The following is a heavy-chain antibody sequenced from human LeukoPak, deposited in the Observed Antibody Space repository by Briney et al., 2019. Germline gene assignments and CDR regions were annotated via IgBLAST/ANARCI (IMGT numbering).Heavy chain of an antibody. CDR3: AKDISTVEMATMAEY. J-gene: IGHJ4*02. Sequence: GGSLRLSCAASGFTFSSYAMSWVRQAPGKGLEWVSAISGSGGSTYYADSVKGRFTISRHNSKNTLYLQMNSLRAEDTAVYYCAKDISTVEMATMAEYWGQGTLVTVSS. CDR2: ISGSGGST. D-gene: IGHD5-24*01. CDR1: GFTFSSYA. V-gene: IGHV3-23*01.